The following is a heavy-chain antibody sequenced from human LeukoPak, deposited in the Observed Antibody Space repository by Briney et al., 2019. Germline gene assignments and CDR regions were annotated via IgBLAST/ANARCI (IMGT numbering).Heavy chain of an antibody. CDR1: GGSISSGSYY. CDR3: ARDQRGFSYSKYYFDY. J-gene: IGHJ4*02. Sequence: SETLSLTCTVSGGSISSGSYYWSWIRQPAGKGLEWIGRIYTSGSTNYNPSLKSRVTISVDTSKNQFSLKLSSVTAADTAVYYCARDQRGFSYSKYYFDYWGQGTLVTVSS. D-gene: IGHD5-18*01. CDR2: IYTSGST. V-gene: IGHV4-61*02.